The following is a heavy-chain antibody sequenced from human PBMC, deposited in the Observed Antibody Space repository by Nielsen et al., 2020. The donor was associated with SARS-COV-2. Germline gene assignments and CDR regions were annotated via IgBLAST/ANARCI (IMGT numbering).Heavy chain of an antibody. CDR3: ARDEVVVVAATHDAFDI. J-gene: IGHJ3*02. CDR1: GYTFTGYY. D-gene: IGHD2-15*01. V-gene: IGHV1-46*01. CDR2: INPSGGST. Sequence: ASVKVSCKASGYTFTGYYMHWVRQAPGQGLEWMGIINPSGGSTSYAQKFQGRVTMTRDTSTSTVYMELSSLRSEDTAVYYCARDEVVVVAATHDAFDIWGQGTMVTVSS.